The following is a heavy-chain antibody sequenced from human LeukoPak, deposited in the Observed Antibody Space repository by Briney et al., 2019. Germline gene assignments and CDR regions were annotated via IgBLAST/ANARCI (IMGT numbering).Heavy chain of an antibody. CDR2: INHSGST. J-gene: IGHJ4*02. CDR3: ARVESNGSGSYIEY. Sequence: PSETLSLTCAVYGGSFSGYYWSWIRQPPGKGLEWIGEINHSGSTNYNPSLKSRVTISVDTSENQFSLKLSSVTAADTAVYYCARVESNGSGSYIEYWGQGTLVTVSS. V-gene: IGHV4-34*01. CDR1: GGSFSGYY. D-gene: IGHD3-10*01.